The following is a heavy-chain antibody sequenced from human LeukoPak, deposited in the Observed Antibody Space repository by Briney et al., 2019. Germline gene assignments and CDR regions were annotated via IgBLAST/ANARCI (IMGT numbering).Heavy chain of an antibody. D-gene: IGHD5-12*01. CDR2: IYYTGST. J-gene: IGHJ4*02. V-gene: IGHV4-30-4*08. CDR1: GGSISSGDYC. CDR3: ARDSTGYDYFDS. Sequence: SENLSLTCTVSGGSISSGDYCWNWIRQPPGKGLEWIGYIYYTGSTYYNPSLKSRVTMSIDTSKNQFSLKLSSVTAADTAVYYCARDSTGYDYFDSWGQGALVTVSS.